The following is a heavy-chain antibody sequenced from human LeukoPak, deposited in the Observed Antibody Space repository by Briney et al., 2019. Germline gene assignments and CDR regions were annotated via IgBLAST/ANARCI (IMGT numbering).Heavy chain of an antibody. CDR1: GYTFSNYG. CDR3: ATNRQIMILGVVIMPAFDI. CDR2: FDVEDGEI. V-gene: IGHV1-24*01. Sequence: GASVKVSCKGSGYTFSNYGVSWVRQAPGQGLEWMGGFDVEDGEIIYAQKFQGRVTMTEDTSTDTAYMELSSLRSEDTAVYYCATNRQIMILGVVIMPAFDIWGQGTMVTVSS. D-gene: IGHD3-3*01. J-gene: IGHJ3*02.